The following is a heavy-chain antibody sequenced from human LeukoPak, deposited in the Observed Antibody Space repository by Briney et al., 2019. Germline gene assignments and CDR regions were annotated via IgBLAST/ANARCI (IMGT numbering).Heavy chain of an antibody. Sequence: SETLSLTCAVYGGSFSGYYWSWIRQPPGKGLEWIGEINHSGSTNYNPSLKSRVTISVDTSKNQFSLKLSSVTAADTAVYYCARDSIVGATHYYYYYMDVWGKGATVTISS. J-gene: IGHJ6*03. CDR3: ARDSIVGATHYYYYYMDV. V-gene: IGHV4-34*01. CDR2: INHSGST. CDR1: GGSFSGYY. D-gene: IGHD1-26*01.